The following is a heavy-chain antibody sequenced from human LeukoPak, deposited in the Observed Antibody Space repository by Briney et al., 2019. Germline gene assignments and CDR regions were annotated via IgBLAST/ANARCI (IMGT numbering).Heavy chain of an antibody. J-gene: IGHJ3*02. V-gene: IGHV4-39*01. CDR2: LYYSGST. CDR1: GGSISSGSYY. Sequence: SETLSLTCTVSGGSISSGSYYWGWIRQPPGKGLEWIGSLYYSGSTYYNPSLKSRVTISVDTSKNQFSLKLRSVTAADTAVYYYARAPRAAFNAFDIWGQGTMVTVSS. CDR3: ARAPRAAFNAFDI.